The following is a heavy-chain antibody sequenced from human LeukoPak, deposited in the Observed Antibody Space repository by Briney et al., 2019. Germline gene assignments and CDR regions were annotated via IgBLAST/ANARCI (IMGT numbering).Heavy chain of an antibody. Sequence: PGGSLRLSCAASGFSFSTYAMSWVRQAPGKGLEWVSSISNSGDSTNHADSVRGRLTISRDNSKNTLYLQMDSLRAEDTAIYYCAKERVGSNGYYYFFDYWGQGTLVTVSS. J-gene: IGHJ4*02. CDR3: AKERVGSNGYYYFFDY. CDR1: GFSFSTYA. D-gene: IGHD3-22*01. CDR2: ISNSGDST. V-gene: IGHV3-23*01.